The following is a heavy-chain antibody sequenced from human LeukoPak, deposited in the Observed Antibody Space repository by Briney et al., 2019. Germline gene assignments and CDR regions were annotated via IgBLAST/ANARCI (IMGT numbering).Heavy chain of an antibody. CDR1: GGPVSSGSYY. CDR3: SRELGTTWSDP. D-gene: IGHD2/OR15-2a*01. Sequence: PSETLSLTCTVSGGPVSSGSYYWSWIRQPPGKGLEWIGYIYYSGSTNYNPSLKSRVTISVDTSKNQFSLKLSSVTAADTAVYYCSRELGTTWSDPWVQATLVTVSS. CDR2: IYYSGST. V-gene: IGHV4-61*01. J-gene: IGHJ5*02.